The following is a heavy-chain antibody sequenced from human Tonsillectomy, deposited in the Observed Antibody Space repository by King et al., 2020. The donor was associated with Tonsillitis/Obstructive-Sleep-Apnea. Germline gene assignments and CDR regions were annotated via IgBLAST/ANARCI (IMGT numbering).Heavy chain of an antibody. D-gene: IGHD4-11*01. J-gene: IGHJ5*02. V-gene: IGHV4-4*02. CDR3: ARGLQEHLGWFDP. Sequence: PLQESGPGLVKPSGTLSLTCDVSGGSISSSNWWSWVRQPPGKGLEWIGEIYHSGSTYYNPSLKSRVAISIDKSKNQFSLSLNSVTAADTAVYYCARGLQEHLGWFDPWGPGTLVTVSS. CDR2: IYHSGST. CDR1: GGSISSSNW.